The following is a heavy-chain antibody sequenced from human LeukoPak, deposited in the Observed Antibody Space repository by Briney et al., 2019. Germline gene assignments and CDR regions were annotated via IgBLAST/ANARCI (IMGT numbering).Heavy chain of an antibody. CDR1: GGTFSSYA. J-gene: IGHJ5*02. CDR3: ARDEAVAGRGGLAP. V-gene: IGHV1-69*05. D-gene: IGHD6-19*01. CDR2: SIPIVGTS. Sequence: SVRVSCKSSGGTFSSYASSGVRQAPGRGLEWMGGSIPIVGTSNYARKFQGRFTITTEKSRSTAYMELSSLRSEDTPGYDCARDEAVAGRGGLAPWGQGPRVTVPP.